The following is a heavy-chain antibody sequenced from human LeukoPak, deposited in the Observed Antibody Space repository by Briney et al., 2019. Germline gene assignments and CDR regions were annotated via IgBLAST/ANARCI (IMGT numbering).Heavy chain of an antibody. D-gene: IGHD1-1*01. V-gene: IGHV3-21*01. CDR1: GFTFSSYN. CDR3: ARVQYNEGYYYYYYMDV. J-gene: IGHJ6*03. CDR2: ISSSSSYI. Sequence: GGSLRLSCAASGFTFSSYNMNWVRQAPGKGLEWVSSISSSSSYIYYADSVKGRFTISRDNAKNSLYLQMNSLRAEDTAVYYCARVQYNEGYYYYYYMDVWGKGTTVTVSS.